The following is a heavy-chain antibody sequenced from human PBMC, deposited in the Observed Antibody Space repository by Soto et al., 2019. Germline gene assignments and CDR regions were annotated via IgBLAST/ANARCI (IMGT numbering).Heavy chain of an antibody. Sequence: ASVKVSCKASGFTFTSSAVQWVRQARGQRLEWIGWIVVGSGNTNYAQKFQERVTITRDMSTNTAYMELSSLRSEDTAVYYCAADGESGSYSRAYWGQGTLVTVSS. CDR3: AADGESGSYSRAY. D-gene: IGHD1-26*01. V-gene: IGHV1-58*01. J-gene: IGHJ4*02. CDR1: GFTFTSSA. CDR2: IVVGSGNT.